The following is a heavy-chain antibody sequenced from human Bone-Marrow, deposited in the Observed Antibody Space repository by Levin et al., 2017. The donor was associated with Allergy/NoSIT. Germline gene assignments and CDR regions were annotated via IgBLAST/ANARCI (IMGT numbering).Heavy chain of an antibody. CDR3: ARDSENSGYDQDAFDI. Sequence: SQTLSLTCTVSGGSVSSGSYYWSWIRQPPGKGLEWIGYIYYSGSTNYNPSLKSRVTISVDTSKNQFSLKLSSVTAADTAVYYCARDSENSGYDQDAFDIWGQGTMVTVSS. D-gene: IGHD5-12*01. CDR2: IYYSGST. CDR1: GGSVSSGSYY. V-gene: IGHV4-61*01. J-gene: IGHJ3*02.